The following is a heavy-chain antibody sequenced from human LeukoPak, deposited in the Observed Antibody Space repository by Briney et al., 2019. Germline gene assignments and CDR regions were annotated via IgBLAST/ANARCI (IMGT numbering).Heavy chain of an antibody. V-gene: IGHV4-39*07. CDR2: IYYSGST. Sequence: SETLSLTCTVSGGSISSSSYYWGWIRQPPGKGLEWIGSIYYSGSTYYNPSLKSRVTISVDTSKNQFSLKLSSVTAADTAVYYCARVGDFWSGTTSAAYYGMDVWGQGTTVTVSS. CDR1: GGSISSSSYY. J-gene: IGHJ6*02. D-gene: IGHD3-3*01. CDR3: ARVGDFWSGTTSAAYYGMDV.